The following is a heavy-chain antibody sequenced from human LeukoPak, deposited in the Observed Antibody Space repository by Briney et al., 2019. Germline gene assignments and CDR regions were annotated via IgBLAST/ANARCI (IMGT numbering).Heavy chain of an antibody. CDR3: ARVFCSGGSCYHTPYLDS. J-gene: IGHJ4*02. V-gene: IGHV1-46*01. CDR2: ISSSSGST. D-gene: IGHD2-15*01. Sequence: ASVKASCKASGYSFTSYYMHWVRQAPGQGLEWMGIISSSSGSTTYAQKFQGRVSMTRDTSTSTVYMELSSLRSEDTAVYYCARVFCSGGSCYHTPYLDSWGQGTPVTVSS. CDR1: GYSFTSYY.